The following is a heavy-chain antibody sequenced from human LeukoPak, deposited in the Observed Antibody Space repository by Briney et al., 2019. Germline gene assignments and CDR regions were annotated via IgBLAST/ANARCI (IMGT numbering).Heavy chain of an antibody. CDR2: IYPSGDSA. V-gene: IGHV3-23*01. D-gene: IGHD6-19*01. Sequence: GGSLRLSCAASGFTFSTYSMTWVRQGPGKGLEWVSSIYPSGDSAFYADSVKGRFTISRDNSKNTLYLQMSSLRTEDTAIYYCAKDVVPDSGWDLDYWGQGTLVTVSS. CDR1: GFTFSTYS. CDR3: AKDVVPDSGWDLDY. J-gene: IGHJ4*02.